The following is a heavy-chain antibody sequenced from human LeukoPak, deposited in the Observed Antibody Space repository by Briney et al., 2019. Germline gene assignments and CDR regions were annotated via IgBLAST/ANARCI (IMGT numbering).Heavy chain of an antibody. CDR3: ARHAVMVRGVITNWFDP. CDR1: GGSISSSSYY. D-gene: IGHD3-10*01. Sequence: SSETLSLTCTVSGGSISSSSYYWGWIRQPPGKGLEWIGSIYYSGSTYYNPSLKSRVTISVDTSKNQFSLKLSSVTAADTAVYYCARHAVMVRGVITNWFDPWGQGTLVTVSS. CDR2: IYYSGST. V-gene: IGHV4-39*01. J-gene: IGHJ5*02.